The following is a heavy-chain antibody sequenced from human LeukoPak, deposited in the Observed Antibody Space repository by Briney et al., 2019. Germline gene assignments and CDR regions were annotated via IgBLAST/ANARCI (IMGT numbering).Heavy chain of an antibody. CDR1: GDANISGTYY. Sequence: TSETLSLTCTVSGDANISGTYYWDWIRQAPGKGLEWIGNIYHSGITYYTPSFESRVTMTVDTSRNQFSLKLNSLTAADTAVYYCARHHATSNCFDPWGQGILVTVSS. J-gene: IGHJ5*02. CDR3: ARHHATSNCFDP. CDR2: IYHSGIT. D-gene: IGHD2-2*01. V-gene: IGHV4-39*01.